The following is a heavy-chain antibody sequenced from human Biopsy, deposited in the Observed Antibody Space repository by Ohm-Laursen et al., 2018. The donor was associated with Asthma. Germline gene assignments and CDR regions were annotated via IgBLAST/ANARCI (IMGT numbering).Heavy chain of an antibody. J-gene: IGHJ6*02. D-gene: IGHD3-9*01. CDR2: ISPVFGST. CDR1: GGTFGNYA. Sequence: SVKVSCKASGGTFGNYAISWVRQAPGLGLEWMGGISPVFGSTNIAQKFQGRVTISADIFTKTAYLEVSSLRSDDTAVYYCAREAYDILTGYYGGGGMDVWGQGTTVTVSS. CDR3: AREAYDILTGYYGGGGMDV. V-gene: IGHV1-69*06.